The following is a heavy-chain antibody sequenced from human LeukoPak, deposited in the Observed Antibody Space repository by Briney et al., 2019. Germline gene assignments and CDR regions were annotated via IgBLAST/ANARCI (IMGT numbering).Heavy chain of an antibody. CDR1: GGSISSYY. V-gene: IGHV4-59*01. Sequence: SETLSLTCTVSGGSISSYYWSWIRQPPGKGLEWIGYIYYSGSTNYNPSLKSRVTISVDTSKNQFSLKLSSVTAADTAVYYCARGLDGSCSERYFDYWGQGTLVTVSS. D-gene: IGHD2-15*01. CDR3: ARGLDGSCSERYFDY. CDR2: IYYSGST. J-gene: IGHJ4*02.